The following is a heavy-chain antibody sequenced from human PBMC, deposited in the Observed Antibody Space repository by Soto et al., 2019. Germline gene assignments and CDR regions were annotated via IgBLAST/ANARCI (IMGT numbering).Heavy chain of an antibody. J-gene: IGHJ5*01. D-gene: IGHD3-3*01. V-gene: IGHV4-39*01. Sequence: PSETLSLTCAVSGGSITSSDYYWDWIRRPPGDGLEWIATIHYDGSTYYNPSLKSRVAMSVDTSKNQFSLKLTSVTAADTAVYYCARRIRHYDFLDSWGRGTLVTVSS. CDR1: GGSITSSDYY. CDR3: ARRIRHYDFLDS. CDR2: IHYDGST.